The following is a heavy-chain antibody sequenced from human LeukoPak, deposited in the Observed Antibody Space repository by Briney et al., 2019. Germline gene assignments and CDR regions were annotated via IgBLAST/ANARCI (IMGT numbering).Heavy chain of an antibody. Sequence: GGSLRLSCAASGFTFSHYYMSWIRQAPGKGLEWVSYLSSSGSSIYYADSVKGRFTISRHNAKNSLYLQINSLRAEDTAVYYCARDVISSTSSFDPWGQGTLVTVSS. CDR1: GFTFSHYY. V-gene: IGHV3-11*01. CDR3: ARDVISSTSSFDP. J-gene: IGHJ5*02. CDR2: LSSSGSSI. D-gene: IGHD2-2*01.